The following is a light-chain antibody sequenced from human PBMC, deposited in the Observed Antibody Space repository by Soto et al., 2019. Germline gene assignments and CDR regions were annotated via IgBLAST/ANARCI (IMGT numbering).Light chain of an antibody. J-gene: IGKJ1*01. Sequence: EIVLTQSPGTLSLSPGERATLSCRASQSVSSSYLAWYQQKPGQAPGLLIYGASSRATGIPDRFSGSESGTDFTLTISRLEPEDFAVYYCQQYGSSPPWTFGQGTKVEIK. CDR3: QQYGSSPPWT. CDR1: QSVSSSY. CDR2: GAS. V-gene: IGKV3-20*01.